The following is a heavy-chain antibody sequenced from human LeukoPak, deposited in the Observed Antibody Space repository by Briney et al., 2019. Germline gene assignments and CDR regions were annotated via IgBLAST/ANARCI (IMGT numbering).Heavy chain of an antibody. CDR3: AGDNGGIAASYYFDY. V-gene: IGHV4-4*07. D-gene: IGHD6-13*01. J-gene: IGHJ4*02. CDR2: IYTSGST. Sequence: SETLSLTCTVSGGSISSYYWSWIRQPAGKGLEWIGRIYTSGSTNYNPSLKSRVTMSVDTSKNQFSLKLSSVTAADTAVYYCAGDNGGIAASYYFDYWGQGTLVTVSS. CDR1: GGSISSYY.